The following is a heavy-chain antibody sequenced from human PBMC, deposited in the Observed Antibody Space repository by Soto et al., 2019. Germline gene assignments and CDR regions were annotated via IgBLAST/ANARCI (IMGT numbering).Heavy chain of an antibody. Sequence: SETLSLTCAVSGGSISSGGYSWSWIRQPPGKGLEWIGYIYHSGSTYYNPSLKSRVTISVDRSKNQFSPKLSSVTAADTAVYYCARGMTTVTTIDYWGQGTLVTVSS. CDR1: GGSISSGGYS. V-gene: IGHV4-30-2*01. CDR3: ARGMTTVTTIDY. CDR2: IYHSGST. J-gene: IGHJ4*02. D-gene: IGHD4-4*01.